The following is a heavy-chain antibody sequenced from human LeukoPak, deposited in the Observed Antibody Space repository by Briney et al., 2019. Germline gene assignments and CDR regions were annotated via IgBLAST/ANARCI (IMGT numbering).Heavy chain of an antibody. CDR1: GFTFSNAW. J-gene: IGHJ4*02. CDR3: ARGYSDY. D-gene: IGHD6-13*01. Sequence: GGSLRLSCAASGFTFSNAWMNWVRQAPGKGLEWVSSISSSSSYIYYADSVKGRFTLSRDNGRNSLYLQMNRLRAEDTAVYYCARGYSDYWDQGTVVTVSS. V-gene: IGHV3-21*01. CDR2: ISSSSSYI.